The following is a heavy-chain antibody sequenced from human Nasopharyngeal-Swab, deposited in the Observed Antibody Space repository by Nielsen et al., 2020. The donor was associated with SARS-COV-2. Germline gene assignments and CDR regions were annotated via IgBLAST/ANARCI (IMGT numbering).Heavy chain of an antibody. CDR3: ASSYYYDSSGYQALRSYYYYYGMDV. D-gene: IGHD3-22*01. V-gene: IGHV3-33*01. J-gene: IGHJ6*02. CDR2: IWYDGSNK. Sequence: WSRQPPGKGLEWVAVIWYDGSNKYYADSVKGRFTISRDNSKNTLYLQMNSLRAEDTAVYYCASSYYYDSSGYQALRSYYYYYGMDVWGQGTTVTVSS.